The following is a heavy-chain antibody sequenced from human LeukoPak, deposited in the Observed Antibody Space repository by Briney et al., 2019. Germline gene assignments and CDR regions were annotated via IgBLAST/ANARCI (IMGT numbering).Heavy chain of an antibody. CDR2: INHSGST. D-gene: IGHD1-26*01. J-gene: IGHJ4*02. CDR1: GGSFSGYY. CDR3: ARVALLKSVHYFDC. Sequence: KPSETLSLTCAVYGGSFSGYYWSWIRQPPGKGLEWIGEINHSGSTNYNPSLKSRVTISVDTSKNQFSLKLSSVTAADTAVYYCARVALLKSVHYFDCWGQGTLVTVSS. V-gene: IGHV4-34*01.